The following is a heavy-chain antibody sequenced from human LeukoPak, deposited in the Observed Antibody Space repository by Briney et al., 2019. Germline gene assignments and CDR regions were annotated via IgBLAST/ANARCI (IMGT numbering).Heavy chain of an antibody. CDR3: ARHELFGYGNFDY. Sequence: SETLSLTCTVSGGSISSYYWSWIRQPPGKGLEWIGYIYYSGSTNYNPSLKSRVTISVDTSKNQFSLKLSSVTAADTAVYYCARHELFGYGNFDYWGQGTLVTVSS. V-gene: IGHV4-59*08. J-gene: IGHJ4*02. CDR1: GGSISSYY. CDR2: IYYSGST. D-gene: IGHD5-18*01.